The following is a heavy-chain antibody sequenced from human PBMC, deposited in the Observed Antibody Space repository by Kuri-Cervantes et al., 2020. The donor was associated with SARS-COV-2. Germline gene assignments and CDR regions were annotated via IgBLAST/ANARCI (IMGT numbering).Heavy chain of an antibody. J-gene: IGHJ6*02. D-gene: IGHD3-22*01. V-gene: IGHV3-30*18. CDR1: ESTFSRYG. CDR2: TSYDGSNK. Sequence: ASPESTFSRYGMHWVRQAPGKGLEWVAMTSYDGSNKYYADHVKGRITITRDNSKNTPYLQMNSLSAEDTAVYYCAKVKYYYDSKSDYGIDFWGQGTMVTVSS. CDR3: AKVKYYYDSKSDYGIDF.